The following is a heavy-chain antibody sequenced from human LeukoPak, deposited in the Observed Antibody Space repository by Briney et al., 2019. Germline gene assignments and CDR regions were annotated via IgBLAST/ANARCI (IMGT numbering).Heavy chain of an antibody. CDR1: GGSISSYY. CDR3: ARRVQQLPRRPYWYFDL. D-gene: IGHD6-13*01. Sequence: SETLSLTCTVSGGSISSYYWSWVRQPPGKGLEWVGYIYYSGSTNYNPSLKGRVTISVDTSKNQFSLKLSSVTAADTAVYYCARRVQQLPRRPYWYFDLWGRGTLVTVSS. V-gene: IGHV4-59*08. CDR2: IYYSGST. J-gene: IGHJ2*01.